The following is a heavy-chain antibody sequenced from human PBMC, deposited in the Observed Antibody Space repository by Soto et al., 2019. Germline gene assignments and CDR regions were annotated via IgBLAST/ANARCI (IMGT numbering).Heavy chain of an antibody. CDR1: GYSFTSYW. V-gene: IGHV5-51*01. Sequence: HGESLKISCKGSGYSFTSYWIGWVRQMPGKGLEWMGIIYPGDSDTRYSPSFQGQVTISADKSISTAYLQWSSLKASDTAMYYCARTMVRGVIITPLDYGMDVWGQGTTVTVSS. CDR3: ARTMVRGVIITPLDYGMDV. D-gene: IGHD3-10*01. CDR2: IYPGDSDT. J-gene: IGHJ6*02.